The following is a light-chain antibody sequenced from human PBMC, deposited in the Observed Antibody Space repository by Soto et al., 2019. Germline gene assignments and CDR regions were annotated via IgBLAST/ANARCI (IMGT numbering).Light chain of an antibody. CDR2: GPS. V-gene: IGKV3-20*01. J-gene: IGKJ1*01. Sequence: EIVLTQSPGTLSLSPGERATLSCRASQSISSSYLAWYQQKPGQAPRLLIYGPSSRATGIPDRFSGSGSGTDFTLTINRLEPEDCAVYYCQQYDSSPRTCGQGTKVEIK. CDR3: QQYDSSPRT. CDR1: QSISSSY.